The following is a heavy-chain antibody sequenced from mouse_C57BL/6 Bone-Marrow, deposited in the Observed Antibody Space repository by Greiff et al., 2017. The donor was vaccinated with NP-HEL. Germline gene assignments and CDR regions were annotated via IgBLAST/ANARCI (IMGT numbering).Heavy chain of an antibody. J-gene: IGHJ2*01. CDR1: GYTFTSYW. CDR3: ARGANYYYGSSYYFDY. Sequence: VQLQQPGAELVRPGTSVKLSCKASGYTFTSYWMHWVKQRPGQGLEWIGVIDPSDSYTNYNQKFKGKATLTVDTSSSTAYMQLSSLTSEDSAVYYCARGANYYYGSSYYFDYWGQGTTLTVSS. CDR2: IDPSDSYT. V-gene: IGHV1-59*01. D-gene: IGHD1-1*01.